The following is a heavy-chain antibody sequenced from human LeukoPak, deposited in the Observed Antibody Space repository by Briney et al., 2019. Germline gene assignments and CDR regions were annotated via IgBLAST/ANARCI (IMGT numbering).Heavy chain of an antibody. D-gene: IGHD6-19*01. CDR2: VFYTGND. CDR1: GGSITRAGSSY. J-gene: IGHJ4*02. V-gene: IGHV4-39*01. Sequence: PSETLSLTCTVSGGSITRAGSSYWGWIRQPPGKRLEWIGSVFYTGNDYYNPSLESRITIAIDTSRDQFSLNQKSVTAAEPADYFCARGRGQWLASRDWGQGTLVTVSS. CDR3: ARGRGQWLASRD.